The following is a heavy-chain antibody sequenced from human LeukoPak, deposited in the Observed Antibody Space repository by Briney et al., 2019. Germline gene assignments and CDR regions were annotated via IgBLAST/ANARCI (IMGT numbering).Heavy chain of an antibody. V-gene: IGHV4-34*01. Sequence: SETLSLTCAVYGGSFSGYYWSWIRQPPGKGLEWIGEINHSGSTNYNPSLKSRVTISVDTSKNQFSLKLSSVTAADTAVYYCATQFRGYSSGWYVGYYYYMDVWGKGTTVTISS. CDR2: INHSGST. CDR3: ATQFRGYSSGWYVGYYYYMDV. CDR1: GGSFSGYY. D-gene: IGHD6-19*01. J-gene: IGHJ6*03.